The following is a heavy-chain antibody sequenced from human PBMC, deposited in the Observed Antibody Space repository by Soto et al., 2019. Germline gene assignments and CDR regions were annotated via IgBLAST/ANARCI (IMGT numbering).Heavy chain of an antibody. CDR2: IYYSGST. D-gene: IGHD2-2*01. V-gene: IGHV4-59*08. CDR1: GGSISSYY. CDR3: ARRAGIVVVPAAKNWYVDL. J-gene: IGHJ2*01. Sequence: QVQLQESGPGLVKPSETLSLTCTVSGGSISSYYWSWIRQPPGKGLEGIGYIYYSGSTNYNPSRKSRVTISVDTSKNQFSLKLSSVTAADTAVYYCARRAGIVVVPAAKNWYVDLWGRGTLVTVSS.